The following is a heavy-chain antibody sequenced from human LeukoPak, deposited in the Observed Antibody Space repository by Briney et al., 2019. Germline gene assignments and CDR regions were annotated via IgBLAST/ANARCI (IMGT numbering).Heavy chain of an antibody. J-gene: IGHJ4*02. CDR2: INHSGST. CDR3: ATGFITIFGVDPFDY. Sequence: SETLSLTXAVYGGSFSGYYWSWIRQPPGKGLEWIGEINHSGSTNYNPSLKSRVTISVDTSKNQFSLKLSSVTAADTAVYYCATGFITIFGVDPFDYWGQGTLVTVSS. D-gene: IGHD3-3*01. V-gene: IGHV4-34*01. CDR1: GGSFSGYY.